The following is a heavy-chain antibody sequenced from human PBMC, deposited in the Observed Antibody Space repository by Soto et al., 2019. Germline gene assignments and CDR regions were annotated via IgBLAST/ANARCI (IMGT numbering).Heavy chain of an antibody. D-gene: IGHD5-12*01. CDR2: IYYSGST. CDR1: GGSISSYY. CDR3: ARDGGGVATPKRPGAFDI. J-gene: IGHJ3*02. Sequence: SETLSLTCTVSGGSISSYYWSWIRQPPGKGLEWIGYIYYSGSTNYNPSLKSRVTISVDTSKNQFSLKLSSVTAADTAVYYCARDGGGVATPKRPGAFDIWGQGTMVTVSS. V-gene: IGHV4-59*01.